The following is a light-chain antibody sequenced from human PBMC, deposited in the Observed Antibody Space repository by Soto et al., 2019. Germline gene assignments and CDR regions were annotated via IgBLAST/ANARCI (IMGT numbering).Light chain of an antibody. CDR2: DVS. Sequence: QSALTQPRSVSGSHGQSVTISCTGTSSDVGGYNYVSWYQQHPGKAPKLMIYDVSKRPSGVPDRFSGSKSGNTASLTISGLQAEDEADYYCCSYAGSYIVFGGGTQLTVL. CDR3: CSYAGSYIV. V-gene: IGLV2-11*01. J-gene: IGLJ2*01. CDR1: SSDVGGYNY.